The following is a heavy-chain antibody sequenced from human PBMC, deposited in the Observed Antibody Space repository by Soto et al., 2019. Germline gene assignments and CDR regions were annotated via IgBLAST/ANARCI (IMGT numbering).Heavy chain of an antibody. J-gene: IGHJ2*01. CDR3: ARGTTVIYWYFDL. D-gene: IGHD4-17*01. CDR2: INHSGST. CDR1: GGSFIGYY. Sequence: SETLSLTCAVYGGSFIGYYCICIRHPPGKGLEWIGEINHSGSTNYNPSLKSRVTISVDTSKNQFSLKLSSVTAADTAVYYCARGTTVIYWYFDLWGRGTLVTVSS. V-gene: IGHV4-34*01.